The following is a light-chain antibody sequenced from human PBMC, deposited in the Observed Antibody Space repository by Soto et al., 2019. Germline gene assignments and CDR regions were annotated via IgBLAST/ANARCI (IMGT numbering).Light chain of an antibody. Sequence: EIVLTQSPATLSLSPGERATLSCWASQSVSNYFVWYQQKPGQAPRLLIYDASKRATGIPARFSGRGCGRDFALTISSLEPEDFAVYCGQLRSSWTWTLGQGSKVDSK. V-gene: IGKV3-11*02. J-gene: IGKJ1*01. CDR3: QLRSSWTWT. CDR1: QSVSNY. CDR2: DAS.